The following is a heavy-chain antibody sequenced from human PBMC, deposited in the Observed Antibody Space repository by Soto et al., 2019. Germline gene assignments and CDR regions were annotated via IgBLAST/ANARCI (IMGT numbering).Heavy chain of an antibody. CDR2: IYHRGTT. CDR3: ARHVGSTAATDS. J-gene: IGHJ4*02. V-gene: IGHV4-31*03. D-gene: IGHD4-17*01. CDR1: GGSIRTTGYY. Sequence: QVQLQESGPGLVKPSQTLSLTCTVSGGSIRTTGYYWNWIRHRPGKGLEWIGNIYHRGTTYYHPSLKRRVSLSVDTSNNLFSLRLTSVTAADTAVYFCARHVGSTAATDSWGQGTLVTVSS.